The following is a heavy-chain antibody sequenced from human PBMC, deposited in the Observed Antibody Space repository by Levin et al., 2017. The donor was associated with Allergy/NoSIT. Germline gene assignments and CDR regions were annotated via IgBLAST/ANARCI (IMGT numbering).Heavy chain of an antibody. Sequence: GESLKISCAASGFTGSSYWMHWVRQAPGKGLVWVARIKSDEFSIMYADSVKGRFTISRDKAKNTLYLQMNSLRAEDTAVYYCARDRHSSGKWDDYWGQGTVVTVSS. CDR2: IKSDEFSI. V-gene: IGHV3-74*03. CDR1: GFTGSSYW. J-gene: IGHJ4*02. D-gene: IGHD3-22*01. CDR3: ARDRHSSGKWDDY.